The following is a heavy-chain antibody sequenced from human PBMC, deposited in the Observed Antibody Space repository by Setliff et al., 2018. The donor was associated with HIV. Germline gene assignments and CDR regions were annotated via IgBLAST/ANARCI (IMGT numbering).Heavy chain of an antibody. Sequence: PGGSLRLSCAASGFTVSSNYMNWVRQAPGKGLEWVSIIYSGGTTYYADSVKGRFTISRDNSKNTLYLQMNSLRVEDTAVYHCARSPQGGYFDYWGQGTLVTVS. CDR2: IYSGGTT. CDR1: GFTVSSNY. J-gene: IGHJ4*03. V-gene: IGHV3-53*01. CDR3: ARSPQGGYFDY.